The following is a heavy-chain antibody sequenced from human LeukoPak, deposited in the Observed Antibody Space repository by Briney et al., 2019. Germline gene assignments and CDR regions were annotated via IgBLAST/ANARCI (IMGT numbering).Heavy chain of an antibody. CDR2: LYDSGST. V-gene: IGHV4-39*07. D-gene: IGHD2-2*01. J-gene: IGHJ3*02. CDR1: GGSISSSGYN. Sequence: PSETLSLTCTVSGGSISSSGYNWDWIRQPPGKGLEWIGNLYDSGSTYYNPSLKSRVTISLDTSKKQFSLKLSSVTAADTAVYYCARSAGFVVVPTAAFDIWGQGTMVTVSS. CDR3: ARSAGFVVVPTAAFDI.